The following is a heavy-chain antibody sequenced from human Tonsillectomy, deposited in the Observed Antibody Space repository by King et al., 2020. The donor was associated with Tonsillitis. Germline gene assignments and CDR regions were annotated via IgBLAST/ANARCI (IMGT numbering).Heavy chain of an antibody. CDR1: GYTFTSYD. J-gene: IGHJ4*02. V-gene: IGHV1-8*01. CDR3: ARPKLIAVAGDFDY. D-gene: IGHD6-19*01. CDR2: MNPNSGNT. Sequence: QLVQSGAEVKKPGASVKVSCKASGYTFTSYDINWVRQATGQGLEWMGWMNPNSGNTGYAQKFQGRVTMTRNTSISTAYMELSSMRSEDTAVYYCARPKLIAVAGDFDYWGQGTLVTVSS.